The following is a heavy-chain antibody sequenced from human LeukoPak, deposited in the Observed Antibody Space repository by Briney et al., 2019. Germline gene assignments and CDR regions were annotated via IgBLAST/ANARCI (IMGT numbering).Heavy chain of an antibody. CDR2: INPNSGGT. J-gene: IGHJ4*02. V-gene: IGHV1-2*02. CDR1: GYTFTGYY. CDR3: ARDPGYSSSWYFDY. Sequence: GASVKVSCKASGYTFTGYYMHWVRQAPGQGLEWMGWINPNSGGTNYVQKFQGRVTMTRDTSISTAYMELSRLRSDDTAVYYCARDPGYSSSWYFDYWGQGTLVTVSS. D-gene: IGHD6-13*01.